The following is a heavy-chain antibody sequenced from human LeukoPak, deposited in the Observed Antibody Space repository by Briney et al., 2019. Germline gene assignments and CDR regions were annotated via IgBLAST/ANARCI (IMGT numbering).Heavy chain of an antibody. Sequence: GSLRLSCAASGFTFTNHVMSWVRQAPGKGLGWVSSITGGAVGTYHADSVKGRFSISRDNSKNTVTLQMNSLRAEDTAVYYCAVSITRDAFNVWGQGTMVTVSS. D-gene: IGHD5-12*01. CDR3: AVSITRDAFNV. J-gene: IGHJ3*01. V-gene: IGHV3-23*01. CDR2: ITGGAVGT. CDR1: GFTFTNHV.